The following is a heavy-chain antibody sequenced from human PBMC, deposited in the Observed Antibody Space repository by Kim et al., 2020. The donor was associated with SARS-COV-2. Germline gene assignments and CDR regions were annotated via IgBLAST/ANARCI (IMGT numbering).Heavy chain of an antibody. J-gene: IGHJ5*02. D-gene: IGHD3-22*01. CDR2: INHSGDT. CDR3: ARLMSDSRKDCWFDP. V-gene: IGHV4-34*01. CDR1: GGSFSDYY. Sequence: SETLSLTCVVSGGSFSDYYWTWIRQPPGKGLGWIGEINHSGDTNYNPSLRSRVTLTVDAAKNQFSLTMDSVTAAATSVYYCARLMSDSRKDCWFDPWGQGALVTVSS.